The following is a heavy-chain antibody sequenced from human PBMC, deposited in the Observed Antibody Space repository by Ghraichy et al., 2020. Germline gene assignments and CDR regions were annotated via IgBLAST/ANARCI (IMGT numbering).Heavy chain of an antibody. Sequence: GESLNISCAASGFTFSNYWMIWVRQAPGKGLEWVANIKQDGSEKYYVDSVKGRSSISRDNAKNSLYLQMNSLRAEDTAVYYCVRETVDDSGIYSKGFDYWGQGTLVTVST. J-gene: IGHJ4*02. V-gene: IGHV3-7*03. D-gene: IGHD1-26*01. CDR2: IKQDGSEK. CDR3: VRETVDDSGIYSKGFDY. CDR1: GFTFSNYW.